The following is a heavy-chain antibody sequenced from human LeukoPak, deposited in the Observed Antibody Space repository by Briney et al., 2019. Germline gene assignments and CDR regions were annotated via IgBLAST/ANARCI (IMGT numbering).Heavy chain of an antibody. D-gene: IGHD2-2*01. CDR2: IYPGDSDT. J-gene: IGHJ3*02. CDR1: GYSFTSYW. Sequence: GESLKISCKGSGYSFTSYWIGWVRQMPGKGLEWMGIIYPGDSDTRYSPSFQGQVTISADKSISTACLQWSSLKASDTAMYYCARIPPAGIVVVPAAISRVGAFDIWGQGTMVTVSS. V-gene: IGHV5-51*01. CDR3: ARIPPAGIVVVPAAISRVGAFDI.